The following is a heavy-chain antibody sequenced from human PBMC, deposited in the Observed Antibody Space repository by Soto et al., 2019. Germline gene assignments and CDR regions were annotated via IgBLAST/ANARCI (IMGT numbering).Heavy chain of an antibody. J-gene: IGHJ6*02. CDR1: GGSISSYY. CDR2: IYYSGST. V-gene: IGHV4-59*01. Sequence: SETLSLTCTVSGGSISSYYWSWIRQPPGKGLEWIGYIYYSGSTNYNPSLKSRVTISVDTSKNQFSLKLSSVTAADTAVYYCARAYDFWSGPASWYGMDVWGQGTTVNVSS. D-gene: IGHD3-3*01. CDR3: ARAYDFWSGPASWYGMDV.